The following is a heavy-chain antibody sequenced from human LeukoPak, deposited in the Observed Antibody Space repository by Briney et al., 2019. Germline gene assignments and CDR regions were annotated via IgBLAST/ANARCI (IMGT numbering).Heavy chain of an antibody. Sequence: GGSLRLSCAASGFTLDDYSMRWVRQAPGKGLEWVSLISGDGGSTYYADSVKGRFTISRDNSKNSLYLQMNSLRTEDTALYYCAKDTITAHPFYYYGMDVWGQGTTVTVSS. D-gene: IGHD6-6*01. CDR2: ISGDGGST. CDR1: GFTLDDYS. J-gene: IGHJ6*02. V-gene: IGHV3-43*02. CDR3: AKDTITAHPFYYYGMDV.